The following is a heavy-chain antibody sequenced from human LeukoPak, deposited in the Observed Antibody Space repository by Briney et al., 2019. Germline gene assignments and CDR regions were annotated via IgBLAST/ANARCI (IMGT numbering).Heavy chain of an antibody. Sequence: GGSLRLSCAVSGFTFSSCSMNWVRQAPGKGLEWFSSISSSGSYIYYADSVKGRFTISRDNAKNPLYLQMNSLRAEDTAVYYCARAREPYCTGGTCYYTGDYWGQGTLVTVSS. V-gene: IGHV3-21*06. CDR3: ARAREPYCTGGTCYYTGDY. J-gene: IGHJ4*02. D-gene: IGHD2-15*01. CDR1: GFTFSSCS. CDR2: ISSSGSYI.